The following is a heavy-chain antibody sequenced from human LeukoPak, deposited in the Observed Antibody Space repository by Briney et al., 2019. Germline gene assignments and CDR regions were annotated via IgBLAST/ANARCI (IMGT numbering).Heavy chain of an antibody. CDR2: IRDSSTI. Sequence: PGGSLRLSCAASGVTFSSYSMNWVRQAPGKGLEWVSYIRDSSTISYADSVEGRFTISRDNAKNSLYLQMNSLTAEDTTIYYCARDDKWVFDYWGQGALVTVSS. V-gene: IGHV3-48*01. D-gene: IGHD1-26*01. CDR3: ARDDKWVFDY. CDR1: GVTFSSYS. J-gene: IGHJ4*02.